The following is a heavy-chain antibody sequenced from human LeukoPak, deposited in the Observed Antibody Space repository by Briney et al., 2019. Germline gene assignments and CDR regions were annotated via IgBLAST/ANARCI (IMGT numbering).Heavy chain of an antibody. D-gene: IGHD3-10*01. V-gene: IGHV4-34*01. Sequence: SETLSLTCAVYGGSFSGYYWSWIRQPPGKGLEWIGEINHSGSTNYNPSLKSRVTISVDTSKNQFSLKLSSVTAADTAVYYCASGTMVRGVIMPFDYWGQGTLVTVSS. J-gene: IGHJ4*02. CDR1: GGSFSGYY. CDR3: ASGTMVRGVIMPFDY. CDR2: INHSGST.